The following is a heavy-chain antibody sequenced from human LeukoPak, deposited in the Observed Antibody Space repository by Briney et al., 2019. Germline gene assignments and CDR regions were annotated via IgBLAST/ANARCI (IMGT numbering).Heavy chain of an antibody. CDR3: AGDFNDFWSGYRESGAFDI. CDR1: GFTFSSYG. D-gene: IGHD3-3*01. V-gene: IGHV3-21*01. J-gene: IGHJ3*02. CDR2: ISRSSTYI. Sequence: GGSLRLSCAASGFTFSSYGMSWVRQAPGKGLEWVSSISRSSTYIYYAHSVQGRFTISPANPKTSLYLQMNGLRAEDPAVYYCAGDFNDFWSGYRESGAFDIWGQGTMVTVSS.